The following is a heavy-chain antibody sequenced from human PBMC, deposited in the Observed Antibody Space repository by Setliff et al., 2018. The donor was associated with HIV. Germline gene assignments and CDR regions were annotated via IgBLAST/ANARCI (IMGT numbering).Heavy chain of an antibody. CDR1: GFTFSNYG. Sequence: GGSLRLSCAASGFTFSNYGMHWVRQAPGKGLEWVAYVRFDGNDKYYRDTVKGRFTISRDNHKKTLSLQMNSLRAEDTAVYYCARDRDRQFNWYLDLWGRGTLVTVSS. J-gene: IGHJ2*01. CDR2: VRFDGNDK. CDR3: ARDRDRQFNWYLDL. V-gene: IGHV3-30*02.